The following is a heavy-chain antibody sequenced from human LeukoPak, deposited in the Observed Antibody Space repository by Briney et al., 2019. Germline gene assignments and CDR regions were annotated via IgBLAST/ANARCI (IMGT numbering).Heavy chain of an antibody. CDR3: ARDSIAARLFDY. V-gene: IGHV4-39*07. CDR2: IYYSGST. CDR1: GGSISISSYY. J-gene: IGHJ4*02. Sequence: SETLSLTCTVSGGSISISSYYWGWIRQPPGKGLEGIGSIYYSGSTYYNPSLKSRVTRSVDTSKNQFSLTRSSVTAADTAVYYCARDSIAARLFDYGGQGTLVTVSS. D-gene: IGHD6-6*01.